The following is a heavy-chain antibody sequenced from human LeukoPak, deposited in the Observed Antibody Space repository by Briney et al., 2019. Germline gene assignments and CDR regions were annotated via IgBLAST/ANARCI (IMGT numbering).Heavy chain of an antibody. D-gene: IGHD4-23*01. CDR1: GFTVSSNY. Sequence: GGPLRLSCAASGFTVSSNYMSWVRQAPGKGLEWVSVIYSGGSTYYADSVKGRFTISRDNSKNTLYLQMNSLRAEDTAVYYCAGAPVDPYYFDYWGQGTLVTVSS. J-gene: IGHJ4*02. CDR2: IYSGGST. V-gene: IGHV3-66*01. CDR3: AGAPVDPYYFDY.